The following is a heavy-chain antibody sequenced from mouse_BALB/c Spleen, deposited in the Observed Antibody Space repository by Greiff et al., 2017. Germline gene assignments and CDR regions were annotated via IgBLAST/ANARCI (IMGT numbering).Heavy chain of an antibody. Sequence: QVQLKQSGPGLVAPSQSLSITCTVSGFSLTSYGVHWVRQPPGKGLEWLGVIWAGGSTNYNSALMSRLSISKDNSKSQVFLKMNSLQTDDTAMYYCARDQSMNSPFDYWGQGTTLTVSS. CDR1: GFSLTSYG. CDR2: IWAGGST. CDR3: ARDQSMNSPFDY. V-gene: IGHV2-9*02. J-gene: IGHJ2*01. D-gene: IGHD2-10*02.